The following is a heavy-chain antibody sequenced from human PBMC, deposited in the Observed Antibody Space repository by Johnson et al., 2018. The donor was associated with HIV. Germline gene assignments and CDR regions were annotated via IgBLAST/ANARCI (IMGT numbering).Heavy chain of an antibody. V-gene: IGHV3-30-3*01. CDR3: ARDGEDSTSSSGAFDI. CDR2: ISYDGSNK. D-gene: IGHD6-6*01. CDR1: AFTFSSYA. J-gene: IGHJ3*02. Sequence: QMLLVESGGGVVQPGRSLRLSCVGSAFTFSSYAMHWVRQAPGKGLEWVAVISYDGSNKFYADSVKGRFTISRDNSKNTLYLQMNSLRAEDTAVYYCARDGEDSTSSSGAFDIGGPGTLVTVSS.